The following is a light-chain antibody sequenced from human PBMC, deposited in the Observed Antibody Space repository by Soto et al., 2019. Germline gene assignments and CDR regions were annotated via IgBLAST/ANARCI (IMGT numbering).Light chain of an antibody. CDR2: GAS. J-gene: IGKJ3*01. CDR3: QQYGDSVFT. CDR1: QSVSRN. Sequence: EVVLTQSPATLSVSPGDRATLSCRASQSVSRNLAWYQQKPGQAPRLLIYGASTRATGVPARFSGSGSATEFSLSISSLQSEDVAVYYCQQYGDSVFTFGPGTRVDIK. V-gene: IGKV3-15*01.